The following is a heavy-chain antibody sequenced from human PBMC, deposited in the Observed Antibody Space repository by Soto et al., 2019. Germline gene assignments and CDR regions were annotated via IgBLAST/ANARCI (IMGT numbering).Heavy chain of an antibody. CDR1: GGTFSSYA. D-gene: IGHD6-13*01. CDR2: IIPIFGTA. J-gene: IGHJ5*02. V-gene: IGHV1-69*06. CDR3: ARIAAPKNNWFDP. Sequence: RASVKVSCKASGGTFSSYAISWVRQAPGQGLEWMGGIIPIFGTANYAQKFQGRVTITADKSTSTAYMELSSLRSEDTAVYYCARIAAPKNNWFDPWGQGTLVTVSS.